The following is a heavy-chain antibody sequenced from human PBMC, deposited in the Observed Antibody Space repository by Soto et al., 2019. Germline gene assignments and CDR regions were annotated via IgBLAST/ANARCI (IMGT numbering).Heavy chain of an antibody. D-gene: IGHD1-26*01. CDR1: NFSISSGYY. J-gene: IGHJ4*02. CDR2: IYRSGTT. Sequence: ASETLSLTCVVSNFSISSGYYVGWIRQSPGKGLEWIASIYRSGTTSYNPSLKSRVTISVDPSKNQFSLMLTAVTAADTAVYYCARTHSGSYYSVFNYWGRGSLVTVSS. V-gene: IGHV4-38-2*01. CDR3: ARTHSGSYYSVFNY.